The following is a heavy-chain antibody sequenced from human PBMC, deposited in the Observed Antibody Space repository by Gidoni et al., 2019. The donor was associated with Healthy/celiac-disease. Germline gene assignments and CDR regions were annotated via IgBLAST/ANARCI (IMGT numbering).Heavy chain of an antibody. Sequence: QVTLKESGPVLVKPTETLTLTCTASGFSLSNARMGVSWSRQPPGKALEWLEHIFSNNEKSYSTSLKSRLTISKDTSKSQVVLTMTNMDPVDTATYYCARARQLYGMDVWGQGTTVTVSS. J-gene: IGHJ6*02. D-gene: IGHD6-13*01. CDR1: GFSLSNARMG. V-gene: IGHV2-26*01. CDR3: ARARQLYGMDV. CDR2: IFSNNEK.